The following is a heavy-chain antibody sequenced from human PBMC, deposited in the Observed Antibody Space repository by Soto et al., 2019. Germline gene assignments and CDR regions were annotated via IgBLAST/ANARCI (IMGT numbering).Heavy chain of an antibody. J-gene: IGHJ3*02. V-gene: IGHV3-53*01. CDR2: FESGGSI. Sequence: EVQLLESGGGLIQPGGSLTLTCAASGVTVNTNYMSWVRQSPGKGLEWVSLFESGGSIYYADSVKGRFTISRDNFKNTLSLQMNSLRVEDTAVYFCASTAVWKNAFEIWGQGTLVSVSS. CDR1: GVTVNTNY. CDR3: ASTAVWKNAFEI. D-gene: IGHD3-16*01.